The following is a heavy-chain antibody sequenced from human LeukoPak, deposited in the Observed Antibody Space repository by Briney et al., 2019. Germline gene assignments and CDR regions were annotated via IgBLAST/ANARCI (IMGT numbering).Heavy chain of an antibody. CDR1: GSSISSYY. CDR2: IYYSGST. D-gene: IGHD3-10*01. J-gene: IGHJ3*02. V-gene: IGHV4-59*01. Sequence: SETLSLTCTVSGSSISSYYWSWIRQPPGKGLEWIGYIYYSGSTNYNPSLKSRVTISVDTSKNQFSLKLSSVTAADTAVYYCARQVYYYGSGSPFLRVTFDIWGQGTMVTVSS. CDR3: ARQVYYYGSGSPFLRVTFDI.